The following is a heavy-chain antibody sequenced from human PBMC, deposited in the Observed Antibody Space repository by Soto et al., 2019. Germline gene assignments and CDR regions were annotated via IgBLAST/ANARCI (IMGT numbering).Heavy chain of an antibody. D-gene: IGHD6-19*01. Sequence: QVQLVQSGAEVKKPGSSVKVSCKASGGTFNSYALTWVRQAPGHGLEWMGGIIPIFRSTNYAQKFQGRVTITANRSTSTAYMELSSLRSDDTAVYYCARVLLPPYGSGWRSVYWYFDLWGRGTLVTVSS. CDR3: ARVLLPPYGSGWRSVYWYFDL. V-gene: IGHV1-69*06. CDR2: IIPIFRST. J-gene: IGHJ2*01. CDR1: GGTFNSYA.